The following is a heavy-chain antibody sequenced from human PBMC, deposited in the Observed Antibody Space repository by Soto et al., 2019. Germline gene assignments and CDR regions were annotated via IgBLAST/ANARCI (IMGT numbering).Heavy chain of an antibody. CDR2: ISAYNGNT. J-gene: IGHJ4*02. V-gene: IGHV1-18*01. CDR1: GYTFTSYG. D-gene: IGHD2-15*01. Sequence: ASVKVSCKASGYTFTSYGISWVRQAPGQGLEWMGWISAYNGNTNYAQKLQGRVTMTTDTSTSTAYMELGSLRSDDTAVYYCARDDHSGYCSGGSCLHYFDYWGQGTLVTVSS. CDR3: ARDDHSGYCSGGSCLHYFDY.